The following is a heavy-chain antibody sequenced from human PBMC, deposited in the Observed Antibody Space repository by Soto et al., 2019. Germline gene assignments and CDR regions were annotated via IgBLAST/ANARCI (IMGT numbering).Heavy chain of an antibody. CDR3: ARDSTLVGYSSGWSFDY. V-gene: IGHV3-21*06. J-gene: IGHJ4*02. D-gene: IGHD6-19*01. Sequence: PGGSLRLSCAASGFTFSSYSMNWVRQAPGKGLEWVSSISSSSSYIYYADSVKGRFTISRDNAKNSLYLQMNSLRAEDTAVYYCARDSTLVGYSSGWSFDYCGQGTLVTVSS. CDR1: GFTFSSYS. CDR2: ISSSSSYI.